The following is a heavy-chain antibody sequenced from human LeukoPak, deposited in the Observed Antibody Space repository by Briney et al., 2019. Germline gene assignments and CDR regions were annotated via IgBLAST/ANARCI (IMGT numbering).Heavy chain of an antibody. CDR3: AKDSSGYTYGYGNY. J-gene: IGHJ4*02. Sequence: GGSLRLSCAGSGFTFSSYGMHWVRQAPGKGLEWVAFIRLDGSSKYYGDSVKGRFTISRDNSKNTLYPQMNSLRPEDTAVYYCAKDSSGYTYGYGNYWGQGTLVTVSS. V-gene: IGHV3-30*02. D-gene: IGHD5-18*01. CDR1: GFTFSSYG. CDR2: IRLDGSSK.